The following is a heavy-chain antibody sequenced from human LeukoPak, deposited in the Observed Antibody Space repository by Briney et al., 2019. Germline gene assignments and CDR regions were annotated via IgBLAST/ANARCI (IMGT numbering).Heavy chain of an antibody. CDR3: VKDAGIAVAGTLIDY. D-gene: IGHD6-19*01. J-gene: IGHJ4*02. CDR1: GFTFSSYA. CDR2: ISSNGGST. Sequence: PGGSLRLSCSASGFTFSSYAMHWVRQAPGKGLEYVSAISSNGGSTYYADSVKGRFTISRDNSKNTLYLQMSSLRAEDTAVYYCVKDAGIAVAGTLIDYWGQGTLVTVSS. V-gene: IGHV3-64D*06.